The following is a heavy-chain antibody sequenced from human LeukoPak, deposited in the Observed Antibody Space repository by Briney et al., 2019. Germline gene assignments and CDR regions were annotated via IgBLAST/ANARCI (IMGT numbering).Heavy chain of an antibody. CDR1: GFTFSWYA. Sequence: GGSLRLSCSASGFTFSWYAMHWVRQAPGKGLEYVSTISSNGGSTYYADSVKGRFTISRDNSKNTLYLQMHSLRAEDTAVYYCAREISRFGIWGQGTLVTVSS. J-gene: IGHJ4*02. CDR3: AREISRFGI. CDR2: ISSNGGST. V-gene: IGHV3-64*04. D-gene: IGHD3-16*01.